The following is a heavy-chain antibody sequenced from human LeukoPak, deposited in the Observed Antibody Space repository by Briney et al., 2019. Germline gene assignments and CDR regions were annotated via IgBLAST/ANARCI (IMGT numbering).Heavy chain of an antibody. CDR2: IYSGGST. D-gene: IGHD5-18*01. Sequence: GGSLRLSCAAPGFTVSSNYMSWVRQAPGKGLEWVSVIYSGGSTYYADSVKGRFTISRDNSKNTLYLQMNSLRAEDTAVYYCARTPLGLWYSYGYFDYWGQGTLVTVSS. J-gene: IGHJ4*02. V-gene: IGHV3-53*01. CDR3: ARTPLGLWYSYGYFDY. CDR1: GFTVSSNY.